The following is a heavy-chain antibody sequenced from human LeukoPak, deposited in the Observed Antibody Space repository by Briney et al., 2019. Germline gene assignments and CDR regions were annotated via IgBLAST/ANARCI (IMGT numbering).Heavy chain of an antibody. CDR2: IYCSGST. D-gene: IGHD2-2*01. Sequence: PSETLSLTCTVSGGSISNYYWSWIRQPPGKGLEWIGYIYCSGSTNYNPSLKSRVTISVDTSKNQFSLKLSSVTAADTAVYYCARGEYQLLPFDYWGQGTLVTVSS. CDR3: ARGEYQLLPFDY. J-gene: IGHJ4*02. CDR1: GGSISNYY. V-gene: IGHV4-59*01.